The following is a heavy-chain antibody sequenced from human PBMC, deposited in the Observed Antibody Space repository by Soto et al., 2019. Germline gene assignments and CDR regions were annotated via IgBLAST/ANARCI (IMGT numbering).Heavy chain of an antibody. CDR2: MTASGGTT. Sequence: TGGSLRLSCAASGFTFSSYSMTWVRQAPGKGLEWVAHMTASGGTTYYADSVKGRFTISRDTSRNTLYLQMNSLRAEDTALYYCAKCMQAYWNYDAHHMWGQGTMVTVSS. CDR3: AKCMQAYWNYDAHHM. J-gene: IGHJ3*02. CDR1: GFTFSSYS. D-gene: IGHD2-21*01. V-gene: IGHV3-23*01.